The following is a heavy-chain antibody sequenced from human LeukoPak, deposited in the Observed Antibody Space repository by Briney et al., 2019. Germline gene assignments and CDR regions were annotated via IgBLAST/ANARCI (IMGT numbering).Heavy chain of an antibody. J-gene: IGHJ4*02. CDR2: ISWNSGSI. CDR3: AKDSGRDGYNDY. Sequence: GGSLRLSCAASGFTFDDYAMHWVRQAPGKGLEWVSGISWNSGSIGYADSVKGRFTISRDNAKNSLYLQMNSLRAEDTALYYCAKDSGRDGYNDYWGQGTLVTVSS. V-gene: IGHV3-9*01. D-gene: IGHD5-24*01. CDR1: GFTFDDYA.